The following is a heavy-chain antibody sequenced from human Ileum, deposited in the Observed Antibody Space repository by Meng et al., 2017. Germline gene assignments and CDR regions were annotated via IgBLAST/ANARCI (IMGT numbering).Heavy chain of an antibody. Sequence: GESLKISCAASGFTVSSHTMRWVRQAPGKGLEWVSSISANTDNTYYADSVKGRVTISRDSSKNTLYLQMNSLRAEDTAVYYCAKDLQGSGGPSWFDPRGQGNLVTGSS. CDR2: ISANTDNT. CDR3: AKDLQGSGGPSWFDP. J-gene: IGHJ5*02. CDR1: GFTVSSHT. D-gene: IGHD6-19*01. V-gene: IGHV3-23*01.